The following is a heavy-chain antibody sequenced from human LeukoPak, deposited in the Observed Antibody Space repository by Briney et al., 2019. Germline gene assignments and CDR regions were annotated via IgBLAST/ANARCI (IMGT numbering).Heavy chain of an antibody. CDR2: ITTGSSYI. Sequence: PGGSLRLSCSASGFSFTSYAMNWVRQAPGKGLEWVSSITTGSSYIYYADSVRGRFSVSRDNAKNSLYLEMNSLRAEDTAVYHGARVEATTARSYYYYYMDVWGKGTTVTVSS. D-gene: IGHD1-1*01. CDR3: ARVEATTARSYYYYYMDV. CDR1: GFSFTSYA. J-gene: IGHJ6*03. V-gene: IGHV3-21*06.